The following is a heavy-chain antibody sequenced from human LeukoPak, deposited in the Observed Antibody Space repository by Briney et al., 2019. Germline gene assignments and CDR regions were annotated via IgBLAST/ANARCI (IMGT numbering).Heavy chain of an antibody. CDR2: IRHVGTT. CDR3: AREPDRIRFDP. CDR1: GGSFSSY. Sequence: SETLSLTCAVYGGSFSSYWGWIRQPPGKGLEWIGEIRHVGTTKYNPSFKSRVIISVDTSKNQFSLRVTSVTAADTAVYYCAREPDRIRFDPWGQGTLVTVSS. J-gene: IGHJ5*02. D-gene: IGHD1-14*01. V-gene: IGHV4-34*01.